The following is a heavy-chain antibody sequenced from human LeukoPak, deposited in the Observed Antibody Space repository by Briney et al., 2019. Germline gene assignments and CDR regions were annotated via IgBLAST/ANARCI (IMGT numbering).Heavy chain of an antibody. J-gene: IGHJ6*02. V-gene: IGHV3-30*02. D-gene: IGHD4-17*01. CDR1: GFTFSSYG. Sequence: GGSLRLSCAASGFTFSSYGMHWVRQAPGKGLEWVAFIRYDGSNKYYADSVKGRFTISRDNSKNTLYLQMNSLRAEDTAVYHCAKGGRDYGDLLYYYYYYGMDVWGQGTTVTVSS. CDR2: IRYDGSNK. CDR3: AKGGRDYGDLLYYYYYYGMDV.